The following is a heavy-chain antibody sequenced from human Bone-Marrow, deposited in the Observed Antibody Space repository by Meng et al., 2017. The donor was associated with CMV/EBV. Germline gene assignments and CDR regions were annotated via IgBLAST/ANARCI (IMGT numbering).Heavy chain of an antibody. Sequence: ASVKVSCKASGYTFTSYGISWVRQAPGQGLEWMGWISAYNGNTNYAQKLQGRVTMTTDTSTSTAYMELRSLRSDDTAVYYCARDRGSTNAEEFDYWGQGTLVTVSS. V-gene: IGHV1-18*01. J-gene: IGHJ4*02. CDR2: ISAYNGNT. D-gene: IGHD2-8*01. CDR1: GYTFTSYG. CDR3: ARDRGSTNAEEFDY.